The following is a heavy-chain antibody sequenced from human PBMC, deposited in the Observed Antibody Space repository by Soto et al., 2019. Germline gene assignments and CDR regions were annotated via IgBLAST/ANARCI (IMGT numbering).Heavy chain of an antibody. CDR2: ISRDGTNT. CDR1: RFSFGSFG. V-gene: IGHV3-30*03. CDR3: ARGNLSCDFDS. Sequence: QIQLVESGGGVVQPGGSLRLSCGASRFSFGSFGVHWVRQAPGRGLEWVAFISRDGTNTFYGGSVKGRVTLSRDNSRNTAYLQMPALRDDDTALYYCARGNLSCDFDSGGQGTVVIVSS. J-gene: IGHJ4*02.